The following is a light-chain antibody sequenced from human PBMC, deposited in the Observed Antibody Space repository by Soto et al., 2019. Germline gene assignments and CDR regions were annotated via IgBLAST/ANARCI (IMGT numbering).Light chain of an antibody. J-gene: IGKJ1*01. V-gene: IGKV3-15*01. Sequence: ESVLTRSPVTLSWSPGERATLACMASQSVSSSFLAWYQQRPGQAPRLLIYGASTRAAGVPARFSGSGSGTEFTLTISSLQSEDFAVYYCQQYNNWPPRTFGQGTKVDIK. CDR3: QQYNNWPPRT. CDR1: QSVSSS. CDR2: GAS.